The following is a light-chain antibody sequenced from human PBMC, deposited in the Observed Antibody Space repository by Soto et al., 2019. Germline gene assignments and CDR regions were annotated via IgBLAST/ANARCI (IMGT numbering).Light chain of an antibody. CDR1: QSVSSD. CDR3: QHYNTCPPPTA. CDR2: GAS. V-gene: IGKV3-15*01. J-gene: IGKJ3*01. Sequence: VVTQSPATLSVFPGETATLSCRASQSVSSDLAWYQQRPGQAPRLLIYGASTRATGIPARFRGSGSGTEFRLTISSLQPEDFATYYCQHYNTCPPPTAFGPGTSVDIK.